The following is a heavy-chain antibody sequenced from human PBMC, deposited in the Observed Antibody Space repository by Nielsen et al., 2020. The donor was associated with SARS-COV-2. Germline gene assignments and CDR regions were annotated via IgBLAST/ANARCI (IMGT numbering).Heavy chain of an antibody. CDR3: ARSNVLLWFGEPYYFDY. CDR2: IYYSGST. J-gene: IGHJ4*02. Sequence: SETLSLTCTVSGGSISSYYWSWIRQPPGKGLEWIGYIYYSGSTNYNPSLKSRVTISVDTSKNQFSLKLSSVTAADTAVYYCARSNVLLWFGEPYYFDYWGQGTLVTVSS. D-gene: IGHD3-10*01. V-gene: IGHV4-59*01. CDR1: GGSISSYY.